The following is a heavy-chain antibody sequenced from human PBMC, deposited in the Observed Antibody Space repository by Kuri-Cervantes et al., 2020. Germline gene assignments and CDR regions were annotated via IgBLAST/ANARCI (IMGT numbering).Heavy chain of an antibody. CDR2: IYYSGST. CDR3: ARLYGSGAGWFDP. CDR1: GGSFSGYY. J-gene: IGHJ5*02. V-gene: IGHV4-59*06. D-gene: IGHD3-10*01. Sequence: SETLSLTCAVYGGSFSGYYWSWIRQPPGKGLEWIGYIYYSGSTYYNPSLKSRVTISVDTSKNQFSLKLSSVTAADTAVYYCARLYGSGAGWFDPWGQGTLVTVSS.